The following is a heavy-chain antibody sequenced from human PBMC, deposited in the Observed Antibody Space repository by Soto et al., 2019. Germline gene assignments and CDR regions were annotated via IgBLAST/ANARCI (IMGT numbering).Heavy chain of an antibody. J-gene: IGHJ6*02. D-gene: IGHD6-13*01. CDR2: INSDGSST. Sequence: GGSLRLSCAASGFTFSSYWMHWVRQAPGKGLVWVSRINSDGSSTSYADSVKGRFTISRDNAKNTLYLQMNSLRAEDTAVYYCVRDLSSRELGGYSSSWYPFYYYYGMDVWGQGTTVTVSS. CDR3: VRDLSSRELGGYSSSWYPFYYYYGMDV. V-gene: IGHV3-74*01. CDR1: GFTFSSYW.